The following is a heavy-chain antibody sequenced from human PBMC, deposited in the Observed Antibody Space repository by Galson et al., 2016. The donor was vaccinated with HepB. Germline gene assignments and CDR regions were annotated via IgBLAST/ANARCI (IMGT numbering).Heavy chain of an antibody. CDR3: ERDGYCSSTSCPKTLYYYDYMDL. D-gene: IGHD2-2*03. Sequence: SLRLSCAASGFSFSGYTMSWFRQAPGQAPEWVSAISSTSTYTYYSDSVKGRFRVSRDNAKDSLYLQMNNLRAEDTALYFCERDGYCSSTSCPKTLYYYDYMDLWGNGTRVTVSS. V-gene: IGHV3-21*01. CDR2: ISSTSTYT. CDR1: GFSFSGYT. J-gene: IGHJ6*03.